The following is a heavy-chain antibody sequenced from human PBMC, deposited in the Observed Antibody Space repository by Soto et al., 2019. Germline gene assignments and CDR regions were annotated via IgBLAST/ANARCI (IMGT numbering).Heavy chain of an antibody. CDR3: ARKRRDCYELDY. Sequence: PGGSLRLSCAASGFTVSSNYMSWVRQAPGKGLEWVSVIYSGGSTYYADSVKGRFTISRDNSKNTLYLQMNSLRAEDTAVYYCARKRRDCYELDYWGQGTLVTVSS. CDR2: IYSGGST. V-gene: IGHV3-66*01. CDR1: GFTVSSNY. J-gene: IGHJ4*02. D-gene: IGHD2-21*01.